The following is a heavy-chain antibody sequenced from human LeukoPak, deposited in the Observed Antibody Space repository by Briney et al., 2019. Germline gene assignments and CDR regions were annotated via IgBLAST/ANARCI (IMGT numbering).Heavy chain of an antibody. CDR2: INPNSDGT. Sequence: GASVKVSCKASGYTFSDFFMHWVRQAPGQGLEWMGWINPNSDGTSYGQKFQGRVTMTTDMSNSIAYMELRGLRSDDTATYYCARGTEESSGWDLTYWGQGTLVTVSS. J-gene: IGHJ4*02. D-gene: IGHD6-19*01. V-gene: IGHV1-2*02. CDR3: ARGTEESSGWDLTY. CDR1: GYTFSDFF.